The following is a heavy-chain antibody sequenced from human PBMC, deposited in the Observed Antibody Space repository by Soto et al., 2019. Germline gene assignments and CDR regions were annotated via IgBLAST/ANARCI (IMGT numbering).Heavy chain of an antibody. J-gene: IGHJ6*02. CDR1: GDTFTSYY. V-gene: IGHV1-46*01. CDR2: INPSGGST. CDR3: ARAGFGVVIISEQYYYYGMDV. Sequence: ASVKVSCKASGDTFTSYYMHWVRQAPGQGLEWMGIINPSGGSTSYAQKFQGRVTMTRDTSTSTVYMELSSLRSEDTAVYYCARAGFGVVIISEQYYYYGMDVWGQGTTVTVPS. D-gene: IGHD3-3*01.